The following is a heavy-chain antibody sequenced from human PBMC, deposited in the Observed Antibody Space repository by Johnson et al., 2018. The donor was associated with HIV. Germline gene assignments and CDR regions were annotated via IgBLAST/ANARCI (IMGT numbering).Heavy chain of an antibody. CDR3: ARVKIALDI. CDR2: IKQDGSEK. Sequence: VQLVESGGGLVQPGRSLRLSCAASGFTFSSYWMSWVRQAPGKGLEWVANIKQDGSEKYYVDSVKGRFTISRDNAKNSLYLQMHSLRVEDTAVYYCARVKIALDIWGQGTMVTVSS. V-gene: IGHV3-7*03. CDR1: GFTFSSYW. J-gene: IGHJ3*02.